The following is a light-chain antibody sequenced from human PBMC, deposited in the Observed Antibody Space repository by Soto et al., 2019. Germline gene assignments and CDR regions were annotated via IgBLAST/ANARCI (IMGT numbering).Light chain of an antibody. J-gene: IGKJ1*01. CDR3: QQYHNFWT. CDR2: GAS. Sequence: EIVMSQSPATLSVSPGERATLSCRASQSVSSNLAWYQQKPGQAPRLLLYGASTRATGIPANFSGSGSGTEFTLTISSLQSEDFAVYYCQQYHNFWTFGQGTKVEIK. CDR1: QSVSSN. V-gene: IGKV3-15*01.